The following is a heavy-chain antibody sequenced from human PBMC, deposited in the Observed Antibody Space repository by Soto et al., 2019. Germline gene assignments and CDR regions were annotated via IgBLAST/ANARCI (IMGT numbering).Heavy chain of an antibody. CDR1: GFTFSSYS. V-gene: IGHV3-21*01. CDR3: ASHPRDSSGYWYYFDY. Sequence: GGSLRLSCAASGFTFSSYSMNWVRQAPGKGLEWVSSISSSSSYIYYADSVKGRFTISRDDAKNSLYLQMNSLRAEDTAVYYCASHPRDSSGYWYYFDYWGQGTLVTVSS. D-gene: IGHD3-22*01. CDR2: ISSSSSYI. J-gene: IGHJ4*02.